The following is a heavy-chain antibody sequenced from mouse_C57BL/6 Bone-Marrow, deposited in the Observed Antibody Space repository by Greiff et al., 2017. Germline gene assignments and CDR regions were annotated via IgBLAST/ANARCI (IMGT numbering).Heavy chain of an antibody. J-gene: IGHJ3*01. CDR1: GFTFSDYG. CDR2: ISNLAYSI. Sequence: EVQLVESGGGLVQPGGSLKLSCAASGFTFSDYGKAWVRQAPRKGPEWVAFISNLAYSIYYADTVTGRFTISRENAKNTLYLEMSSLRSEDTAMYYCASLDSSGPLAYWGQGTLVTVSA. D-gene: IGHD3-2*02. CDR3: ASLDSSGPLAY. V-gene: IGHV5-15*01.